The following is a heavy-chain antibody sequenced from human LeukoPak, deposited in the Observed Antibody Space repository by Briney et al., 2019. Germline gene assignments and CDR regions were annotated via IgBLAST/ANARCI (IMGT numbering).Heavy chain of an antibody. Sequence: GGSLRLSCAVSGFTFSSYWMNWVRQAPGKGLEWVANIKPDGSEKFYVDSVKGRFTVSRDNAKNSLYLQMNSLRAEDTAVYYCAKDGPRGEPFDYWGQGTLVTVSS. CDR1: GFTFSSYW. V-gene: IGHV3-7*03. J-gene: IGHJ4*02. CDR3: AKDGPRGEPFDY. CDR2: IKPDGSEK.